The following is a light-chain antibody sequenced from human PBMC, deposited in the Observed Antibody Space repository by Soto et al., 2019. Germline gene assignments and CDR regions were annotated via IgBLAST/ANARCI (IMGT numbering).Light chain of an antibody. CDR3: MQALQSLT. J-gene: IGKJ5*01. CDR2: SAS. Sequence: EIVMTQSPLTLPVTPGERRSISCSSSQSLLYNNTYNYLDWYVQKPGQPPHLLIYSASNRAPGVPDRFSGSGSGTDFTLKINRVEAEDVGTYYCMQALQSLTFGTGNRLEI. V-gene: IGKV2-28*01. CDR1: QSLLYNNTYNY.